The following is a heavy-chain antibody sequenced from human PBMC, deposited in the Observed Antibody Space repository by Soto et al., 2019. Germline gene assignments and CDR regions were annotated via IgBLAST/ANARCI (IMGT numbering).Heavy chain of an antibody. CDR1: GGTFNNNA. V-gene: IGHV1-69*01. CDR2: IIPILGTA. Sequence: QVQLVQSGAEVKKPGSSVKVSCKASGGTFNNNAISWVRQAPGQGLEWMGGIIPILGTANYAQKFRGRVTITADESTGTGYMDLSSLRSEDMAVYYCARPYDSSDYYGGGMDVWGQGTTVTVSS. CDR3: ARPYDSSDYYGGGMDV. D-gene: IGHD3-22*01. J-gene: IGHJ6*02.